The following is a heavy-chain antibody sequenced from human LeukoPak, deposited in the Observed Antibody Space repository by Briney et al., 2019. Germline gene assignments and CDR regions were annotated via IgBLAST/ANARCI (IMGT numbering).Heavy chain of an antibody. Sequence: MSSETLSFTCTVSGGSISSGGYYWSWLRQHPGKGLEWIGYIYYSGSTYYNPSLKSRVTISVDTSKNQFSLKLSSVTAADTAVYYCARCTVTPPPKYGMDVWDQGTTVTVSS. CDR3: ARCTVTPPPKYGMDV. V-gene: IGHV4-31*03. J-gene: IGHJ6*02. CDR1: GGSISSGGYY. CDR2: IYYSGST. D-gene: IGHD4-17*01.